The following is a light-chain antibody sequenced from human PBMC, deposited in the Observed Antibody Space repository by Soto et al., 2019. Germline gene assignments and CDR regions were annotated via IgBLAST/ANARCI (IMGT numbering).Light chain of an antibody. CDR1: QSISSY. CDR3: QQSYSTSVT. V-gene: IGKV1-39*01. J-gene: IGKJ2*01. CDR2: AAS. Sequence: DIQMTQSPSSLSASVGDRVTITCRASQSISSYLNWYQQKPGKAPKLLIYAASSLQSWVPSRFSGSGSGTDFTLTIRSLQPEDFATYYCQQSYSTSVTFGQGTKLEIK.